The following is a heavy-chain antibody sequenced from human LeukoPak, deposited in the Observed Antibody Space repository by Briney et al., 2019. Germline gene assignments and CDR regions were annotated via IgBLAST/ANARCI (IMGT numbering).Heavy chain of an antibody. D-gene: IGHD6-19*01. CDR1: GFTLSSYS. J-gene: IGHJ4*02. Sequence: PGGSLRLSCAASGFTLSSYSMNWVRQAPGKGLEWITYISGSSSTIYYADSVKGRFTISRDNAKNSLYLQMNSLRAEDTAVYYCARDHSRGSLTFDYWGQGTLVTVSS. CDR3: ARDHSRGSLTFDY. CDR2: ISGSSSTI. V-gene: IGHV3-48*01.